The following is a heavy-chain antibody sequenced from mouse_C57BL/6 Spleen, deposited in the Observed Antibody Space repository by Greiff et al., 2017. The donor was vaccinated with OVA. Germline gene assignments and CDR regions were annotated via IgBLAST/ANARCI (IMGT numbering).Heavy chain of an antibody. CDR3: VRAGTRYAMDY. Sequence: EVQRVESGGGLVQPKGSLKLSCAASGFSFNTYAMNWVRQAPGKGLEWVARIRSKSNNYATYYADSVKDRFTISRDDSESMLYLQMNNLKTEDTAMYYCVRAGTRYAMDYWGQGTSVTVSS. V-gene: IGHV10-1*01. CDR2: IRSKSNNYAT. CDR1: GFSFNTYA. J-gene: IGHJ4*01. D-gene: IGHD4-1*01.